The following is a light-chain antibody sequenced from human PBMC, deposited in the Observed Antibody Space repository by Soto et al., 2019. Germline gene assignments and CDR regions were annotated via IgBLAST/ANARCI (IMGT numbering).Light chain of an antibody. CDR3: QQSYRAPLT. CDR1: LTISKS. J-gene: IGKJ4*01. CDR2: GVS. V-gene: IGKV1-39*01. Sequence: DIQMTQSPSSLSASVGDRVTITCRASLTISKSLNWYQQKSGKAPKVLIYGVSNLQSGVPSRFSGSGSGTDFTLTISSLQPEDVAIYYCQQSYRAPLTFGGGTSVEIK.